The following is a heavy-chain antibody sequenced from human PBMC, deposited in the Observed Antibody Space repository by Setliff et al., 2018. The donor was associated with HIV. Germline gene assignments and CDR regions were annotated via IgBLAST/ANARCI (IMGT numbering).Heavy chain of an antibody. D-gene: IGHD3-16*02. V-gene: IGHV4-59*08. J-gene: IGHJ4*02. CDR2: IYSSGTT. CDR1: GDSINGYY. CDR3: ARRSAKSSFLYFDY. Sequence: PSATLSLTCTVSGDSINGYYWSWFRQPPGRGLEWIGYIYSSGTTKYNPSLKSRVTILVDTSKNQFSLRLSSVTAADTAVYYCARRSAKSSFLYFDYWGQGTLVTVS.